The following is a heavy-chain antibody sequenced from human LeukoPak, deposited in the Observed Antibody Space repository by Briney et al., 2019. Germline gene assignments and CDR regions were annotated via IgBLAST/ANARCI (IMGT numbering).Heavy chain of an antibody. V-gene: IGHV4-59*01. Sequence: PSETLSLACTVSGGSISSYYWSWIRQPPGKGLEWIGYIYHSGSTKYNPSLKSRVTISVDTSKNQFSLKMSSVTAADTAVYYCARDGYSGNDGLWGQGTLVTVSS. D-gene: IGHD5-12*01. CDR3: ARDGYSGNDGL. CDR1: GGSISSYY. CDR2: IYHSGST. J-gene: IGHJ4*02.